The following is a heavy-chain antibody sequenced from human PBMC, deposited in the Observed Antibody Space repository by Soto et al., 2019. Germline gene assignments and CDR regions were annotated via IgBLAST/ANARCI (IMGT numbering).Heavy chain of an antibody. V-gene: IGHV3-21*01. CDR3: ARALTYYDYIWGSYRSDLYYFDY. CDR1: GFTFSSYS. Sequence: EVQLVESGGGLVKPGGSLRLSCAASGFTFSSYSMNWVRQAPGKGLEWVSSISSSSSYIYYADSVKGLFTISRDNAKNSMYLQMNSLRAEDTAVYYCARALTYYDYIWGSYRSDLYYFDYWGQGTLVTVSS. D-gene: IGHD3-16*02. CDR2: ISSSSSYI. J-gene: IGHJ4*02.